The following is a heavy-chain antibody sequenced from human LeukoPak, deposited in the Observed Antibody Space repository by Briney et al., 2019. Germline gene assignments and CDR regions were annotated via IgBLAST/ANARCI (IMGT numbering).Heavy chain of an antibody. V-gene: IGHV3-30*02. CDR2: IRYDGSNK. CDR1: GFTFSSYG. J-gene: IGHJ4*02. CDR3: AKEKSIAARPYFDY. Sequence: PGGSLRLSCAASGFTFSSYGMHWVRQAPGKGLEWVAFIRYDGSNKYYADSVKGRFTISRDNSKNTLYLQMNSLRAEDTAVYYCAKEKSIAARPYFDYWGQGTLVTVSS. D-gene: IGHD6-6*01.